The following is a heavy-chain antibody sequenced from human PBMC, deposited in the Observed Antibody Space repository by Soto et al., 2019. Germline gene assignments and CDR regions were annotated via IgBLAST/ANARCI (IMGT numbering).Heavy chain of an antibody. CDR3: ARGAICSGGSCYYSFDY. Sequence: SETLRLTCAVYGGSFSGYYWSWIRQPPVKVLEWIGEINHSGSTNYNPSLKSLVTISVDTSKNQFSLKLSSVTAADTAVYYCARGAICSGGSCYYSFDYWGPGTLVTVS. V-gene: IGHV4-34*01. J-gene: IGHJ4*02. CDR1: GGSFSGYY. CDR2: INHSGST. D-gene: IGHD2-15*01.